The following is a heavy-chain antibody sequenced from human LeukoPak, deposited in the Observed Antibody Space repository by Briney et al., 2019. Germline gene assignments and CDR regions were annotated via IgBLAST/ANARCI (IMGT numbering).Heavy chain of an antibody. Sequence: SETLSLTCTVSGGSISSYYWSWIRQPPGKGLEWIAYISDIGSISYNPSLKSRVTISLDTSKNQFSLKLSSVTAADTAVYYCAGHHPRNTVDFWGQGTLVTVSS. J-gene: IGHJ4*02. D-gene: IGHD2/OR15-2a*01. CDR2: ISDIGSI. CDR1: GGSISSYY. V-gene: IGHV4-59*08. CDR3: AGHHPRNTVDF.